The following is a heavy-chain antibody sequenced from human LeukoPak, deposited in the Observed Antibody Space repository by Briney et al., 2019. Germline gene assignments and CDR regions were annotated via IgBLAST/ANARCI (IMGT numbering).Heavy chain of an antibody. D-gene: IGHD6-13*01. CDR1: GFTFSSYG. CDR2: IWYDGSNK. Sequence: GGSLRLSCAASGFTFSSYGMHWVRQAPGKGLEWVAVIWYDGSNKYYADSVKGRFTISRDNSKSTLYLQMNSLRAEDTAVYYCARDRAQLVQIFDYWGQGTLVTVSS. V-gene: IGHV3-33*01. J-gene: IGHJ4*02. CDR3: ARDRAQLVQIFDY.